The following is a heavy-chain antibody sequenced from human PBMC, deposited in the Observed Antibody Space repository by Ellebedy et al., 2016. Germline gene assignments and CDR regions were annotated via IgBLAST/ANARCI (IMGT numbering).Heavy chain of an antibody. CDR2: INPSDGST. CDR3: ARAVDQDFDS. J-gene: IGHJ4*02. D-gene: IGHD4-23*01. Sequence: ASVKVSXKASGYTFTGYFMHWLRQAPGQGLEWMGIINPSDGSTDYAQRFQGRVTLTRDTSTNTLYMELSSLRSDDTAVYYCARAVDQDFDSWGQGTPVTVSS. CDR1: GYTFTGYF. V-gene: IGHV1-46*01.